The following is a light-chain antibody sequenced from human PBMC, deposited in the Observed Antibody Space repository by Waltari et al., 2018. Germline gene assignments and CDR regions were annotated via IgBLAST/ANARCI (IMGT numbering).Light chain of an antibody. CDR3: VLYMGSGIWV. J-gene: IGLJ3*02. Sequence: QPVVTQEPSLSVSPGGTVTLTCAFSSGSVPSTSYASWDQQTPGQAPRTLVYKINNRSSGVPDRFSGSMLGNKAALTITGAQAEDESDYYCVLYMGSGIWVFGGGTKLTVL. CDR2: KIN. CDR1: SGSVPSTSY. V-gene: IGLV8-61*01.